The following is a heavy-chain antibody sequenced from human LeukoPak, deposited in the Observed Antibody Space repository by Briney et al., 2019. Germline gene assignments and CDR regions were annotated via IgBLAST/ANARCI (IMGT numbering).Heavy chain of an antibody. CDR1: GGSISSGGYY. Sequence: SETLSLTCTVSGGSISSGGYYWRWIRQPPGKGLEWIGYIYHSGSTYYNPPLKSRVTISVDRSKNQFSLKLSSVTAADTAVYYCARDGGAAVSDYWGQGTLVTVSS. V-gene: IGHV4-30-2*01. CDR3: ARDGGAAVSDY. CDR2: IYHSGST. J-gene: IGHJ4*02. D-gene: IGHD3-16*01.